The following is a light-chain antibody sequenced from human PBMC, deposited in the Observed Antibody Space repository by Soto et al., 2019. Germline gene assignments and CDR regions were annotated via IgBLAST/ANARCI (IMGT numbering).Light chain of an antibody. Sequence: DIQMTQSPSSLSASVGDRVTITCQASQDISNYLNWYQQKPGKAPKLLIYDASNLETGVPSRFSGSGSGTDFTFTIRSLQAEDIATYYCQQYDNLPITSGQGTRLEIK. CDR3: QQYDNLPIT. CDR1: QDISNY. J-gene: IGKJ5*01. CDR2: DAS. V-gene: IGKV1-33*01.